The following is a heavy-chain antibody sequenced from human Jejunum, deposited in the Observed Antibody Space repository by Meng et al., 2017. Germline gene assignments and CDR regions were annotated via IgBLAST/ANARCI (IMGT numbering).Heavy chain of an antibody. J-gene: IGHJ5*02. CDR3: ARDLLGPAIAASGYFDP. Sequence: QGQLQESCPGLVKPSGTLSLTCAVSGGSISDSNWWSWVRQPSGKGLEWIGEIYHTGSTNYNPSLKSRVTMSLDKSKNQFFLDLTSVTAADTAVYYCARDLLGPAIAASGYFDPWGQGTLVTVSS. CDR1: GGSISDSNW. V-gene: IGHV4-4*02. CDR2: IYHTGST. D-gene: IGHD5-12*01.